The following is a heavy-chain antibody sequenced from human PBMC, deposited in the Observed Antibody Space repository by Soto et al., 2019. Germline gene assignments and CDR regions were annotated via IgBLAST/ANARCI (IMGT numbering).Heavy chain of an antibody. CDR1: GYSFTSYW. Sequence: GESLKISCKGSGYSFTSYWISWVRQMPGKGLEWMGRIDPSDSYTNYSPSFQGHVTISADKSISTAYLQWSSLKASDTAMYYCARDDGYCSSTSCYWAGYYYYGMDVWGQGTTVTVSS. CDR2: IDPSDSYT. D-gene: IGHD2-2*01. V-gene: IGHV5-10-1*01. J-gene: IGHJ6*02. CDR3: ARDDGYCSSTSCYWAGYYYYGMDV.